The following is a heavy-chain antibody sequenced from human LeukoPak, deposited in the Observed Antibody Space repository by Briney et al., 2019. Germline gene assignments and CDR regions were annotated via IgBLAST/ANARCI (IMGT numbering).Heavy chain of an antibody. Sequence: SETLSLTCTVSGGSISSYYWSWIRQPPGKGLEWIGYIYYSGSTNYNPSLKSRVTISVDTSKNQFSLILNSVTAADTAVYYCAKVDYYDGSVFDYWGQGTLVTVSS. J-gene: IGHJ4*02. CDR1: GGSISSYY. CDR2: IYYSGST. D-gene: IGHD3-22*01. CDR3: AKVDYYDGSVFDY. V-gene: IGHV4-59*01.